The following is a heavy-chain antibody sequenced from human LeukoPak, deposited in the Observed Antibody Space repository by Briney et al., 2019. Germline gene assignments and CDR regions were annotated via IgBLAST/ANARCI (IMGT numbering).Heavy chain of an antibody. CDR2: IYYSGST. D-gene: IGHD4-17*01. Sequence: SETLSLTCTVSGGSISSSSYYWGWIRQPPGKGLEWIGSIYYSGSTYYNPSLKSRVTISVDTSKDQFSLKLSSVTAADTAVYYCARVLTTVTPWGQGTLVTVSS. CDR1: GGSISSSSYY. J-gene: IGHJ5*02. V-gene: IGHV4-39*07. CDR3: ARVLTTVTP.